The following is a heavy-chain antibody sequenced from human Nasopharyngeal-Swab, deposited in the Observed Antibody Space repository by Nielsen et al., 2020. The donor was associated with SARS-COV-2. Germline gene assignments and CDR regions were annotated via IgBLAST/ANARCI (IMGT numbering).Heavy chain of an antibody. J-gene: IGHJ4*02. CDR1: GGTFSNYA. CDR2: IIPIFPTP. D-gene: IGHD3-10*01. Sequence: SVKVSCKASGGTFSNYAISWVRQAPGQGLEWMGGIIPIFPTPDYAQRFQGRVTITADESTSTAYMELTSLRSEDTAVYYCARERTSDRITMVRGVIDYWGQGTLVTVSS. V-gene: IGHV1-69*13. CDR3: ARERTSDRITMVRGVIDY.